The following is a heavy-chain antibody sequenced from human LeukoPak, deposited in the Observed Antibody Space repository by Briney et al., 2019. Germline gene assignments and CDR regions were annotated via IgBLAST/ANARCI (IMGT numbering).Heavy chain of an antibody. CDR1: GFTVSSNY. D-gene: IGHD3-3*01. J-gene: IGHJ3*02. CDR2: IYSGGST. V-gene: IGHV3-53*05. CDR3: AKASTPYDFWSGFDAFDI. Sequence: PGGSLRLSCAASGFTVSSNYMSWVRQAPGKGLEWVSVIYSGGSTYYADSVKGRFTISRDNSKNSLYLQMNSLRAEDMALYYCAKASTPYDFWSGFDAFDIWGQGTMVTVSS.